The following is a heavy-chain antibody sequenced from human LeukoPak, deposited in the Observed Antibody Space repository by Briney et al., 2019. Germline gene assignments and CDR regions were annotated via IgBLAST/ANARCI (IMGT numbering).Heavy chain of an antibody. CDR1: GYTFTSYG. V-gene: IGHV1-18*01. D-gene: IGHD4-23*01. J-gene: IGHJ6*03. CDR2: ISAYNGNT. CDR3: ARDPYYGGTYYYYYYMDV. Sequence: ASVKVSCKASGYTFTSYGISWVRQAPGQGLEWMGWISAYNGNTNYAQKLQGRVTMTTDTSTSTAYMELRSLRSDDTAVYYCARDPYYGGTYYYYYYMDVWGKGTTVTVSS.